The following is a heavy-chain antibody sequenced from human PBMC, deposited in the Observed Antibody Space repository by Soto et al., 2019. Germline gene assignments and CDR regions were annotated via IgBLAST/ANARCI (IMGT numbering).Heavy chain of an antibody. V-gene: IGHV4-34*01. CDR2: INHSGST. Sequence: SETLSLTCAFYGWSFSGYYWIWIRQPPGKGLEWIGEINHSGSTNYNPSLKSRVTISVDTSKNQFSLKLSSVTAADTAVYYCAREGPLTIFGVVIIPPTNFYGMDVWGQGTTVTVSS. CDR3: AREGPLTIFGVVIIPPTNFYGMDV. J-gene: IGHJ6*02. CDR1: GWSFSGYY. D-gene: IGHD3-3*01.